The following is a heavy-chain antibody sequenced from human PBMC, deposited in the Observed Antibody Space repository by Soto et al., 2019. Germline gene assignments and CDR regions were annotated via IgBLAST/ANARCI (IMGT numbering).Heavy chain of an antibody. J-gene: IGHJ4*02. V-gene: IGHV3-23*01. CDR3: AKDRYGDYGGIDY. D-gene: IGHD4-17*01. CDR1: GFTFSTYA. Sequence: EVQLLASVGGLVQPGGSLSLSCAASGFTFSTYAMVWVRQAPGKGLEWVSVITGSGGSTYYADSVKSRFTISRDTSKNTLFLQMNSLRAEDTAVYYCAKDRYGDYGGIDYWGQGTLLTVSS. CDR2: ITGSGGST.